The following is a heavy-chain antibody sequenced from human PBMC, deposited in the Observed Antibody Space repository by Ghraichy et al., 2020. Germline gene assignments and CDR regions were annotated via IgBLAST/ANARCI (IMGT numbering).Heavy chain of an antibody. CDR1: GGSISGYY. V-gene: IGHV4-59*01. D-gene: IGHD5-12*01. Sequence: ETLSLTCAVSGGSISGYYWNWIRQPPGKGLEWIGFISDSGSAYYKSSLKSRVTISLDTSSKSFSLRMKSVTPADTAVYYCARGHTYSGSRDSWGQGTLVTVSS. CDR2: ISDSGSA. J-gene: IGHJ5*01. CDR3: ARGHTYSGSRDS.